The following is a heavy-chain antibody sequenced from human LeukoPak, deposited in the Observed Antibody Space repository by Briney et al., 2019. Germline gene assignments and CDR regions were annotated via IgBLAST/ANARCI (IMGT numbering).Heavy chain of an antibody. D-gene: IGHD2-21*01. Sequence: SETLSLTCAVYGGSFSGYYWSWIRQPAGKGLEWIGRIYTSGSTNYNPSLKSRVTMSVDTSKNQFSLKLSSVTAADTAVYYCARHSLPSDAFDIWGQGTMVTVSS. CDR3: ARHSLPSDAFDI. V-gene: IGHV4-59*10. J-gene: IGHJ3*02. CDR1: GGSFSGYY. CDR2: IYTSGST.